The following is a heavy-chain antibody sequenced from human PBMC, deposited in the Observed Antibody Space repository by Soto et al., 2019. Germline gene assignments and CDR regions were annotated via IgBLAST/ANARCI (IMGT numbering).Heavy chain of an antibody. CDR3: ARVGCSGGTCYSEKYYFDY. CDR1: GGSISSSNW. V-gene: IGHV4-4*02. Sequence: QVQLQESGPGLVKPSGTLSLTCAVSGGSISSSNWWSWVRQPPGKGLEWIGEIYHSGRTNYNPSLKSRVIISVDKSKILFSLKLTSVTAADTAVYYCARVGCSGGTCYSEKYYFDYWGQGTLVTVSS. D-gene: IGHD2-15*01. J-gene: IGHJ4*02. CDR2: IYHSGRT.